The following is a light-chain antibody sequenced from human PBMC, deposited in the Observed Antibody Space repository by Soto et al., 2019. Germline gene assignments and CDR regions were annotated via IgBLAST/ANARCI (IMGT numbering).Light chain of an antibody. J-gene: IGKJ4*01. V-gene: IGKV1-12*01. CDR1: QGISNW. CDR2: GAS. CDR3: QQTNTFLPLT. Sequence: DIQMTQSPSSVSASEGDRVTITCRASQGISNWLAWYQQQPGKAPKLLIYGASSLQSGVPSRFSGGGSGTHFTLIISSLQPEDFATYYCQQTNTFLPLTFGGGTKVEI.